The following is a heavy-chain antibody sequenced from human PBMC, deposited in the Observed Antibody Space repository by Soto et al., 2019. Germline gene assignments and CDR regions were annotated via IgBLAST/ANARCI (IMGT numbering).Heavy chain of an antibody. Sequence: EVQLLESGGGLVQPGGSLRLSCAASGFTFSSYAMSRVRQAPGKGLEWVSAISGSGGSTYYADSVKGRFTLSRDNSKNTLYLQMNSLSAEDTAVYYCAKGPRGDYLDYWGQGTLVTVSS. CDR2: ISGSGGST. V-gene: IGHV3-23*01. CDR1: GFTFSSYA. J-gene: IGHJ4*02. D-gene: IGHD4-17*01. CDR3: AKGPRGDYLDY.